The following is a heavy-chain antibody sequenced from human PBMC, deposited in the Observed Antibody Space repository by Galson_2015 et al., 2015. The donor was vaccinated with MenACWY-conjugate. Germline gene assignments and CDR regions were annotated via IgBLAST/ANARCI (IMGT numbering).Heavy chain of an antibody. V-gene: IGHV3-66*02. D-gene: IGHD6-19*01. CDR2: IHSDGTT. J-gene: IGHJ4*02. CDR3: AKEASGWFYFAY. Sequence: SLRLSCAASGFTVSGNFLSWVRQAPGKGLEWVSVIHSDGTTSYADSVKGRFTISRDNSKNTLYLQMNSLRVEDTAIYFCAKEASGWFYFAYWGQGTLVTVSS. CDR1: GFTVSGNF.